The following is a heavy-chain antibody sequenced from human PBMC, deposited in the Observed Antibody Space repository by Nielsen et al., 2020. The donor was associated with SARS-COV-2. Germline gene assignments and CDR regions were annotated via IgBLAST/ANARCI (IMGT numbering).Heavy chain of an antibody. J-gene: IGHJ3*01. CDR3: ARVKRGVAFDV. Sequence: ESLRLSCTVSGGSISGYYWNWIRQPPGKGLEWIGSSYFSGSTTYNPSLKSRVTISVDTSKSHFSLKLYSVTAADTADYYCARVKRGVAFDVWGHGSMVTVSS. CDR1: GGSISGYY. D-gene: IGHD3-10*01. V-gene: IGHV4-59*01. CDR2: SYFSGST.